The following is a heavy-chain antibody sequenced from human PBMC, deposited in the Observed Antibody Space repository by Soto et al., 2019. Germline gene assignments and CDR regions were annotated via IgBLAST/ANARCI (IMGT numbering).Heavy chain of an antibody. V-gene: IGHV1-58*01. J-gene: IGHJ4*02. D-gene: IGHD3-22*01. Sequence: SVKVSCKASGFTFTSSAVQWVRQARGQRLEWIGWIVVGSGNTNYAQKFQERVTITRDMSTSTAYMELSSLRSEDTAVYYCAVVPKYYYDSSGSSDFDYWGQGTLVTAPQ. CDR1: GFTFTSSA. CDR3: AVVPKYYYDSSGSSDFDY. CDR2: IVVGSGNT.